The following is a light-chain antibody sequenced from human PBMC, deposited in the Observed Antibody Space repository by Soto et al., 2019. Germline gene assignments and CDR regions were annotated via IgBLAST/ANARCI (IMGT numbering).Light chain of an antibody. CDR2: RNN. V-gene: IGLV1-44*01. J-gene: IGLJ3*02. CDR1: SSNLGDNT. CDR3: ATWDDSLNGPV. Sequence: QPVLTQPPSASGTPGQRVTISCSGSSSNLGDNTVNWYQQLPGTAPKLLIYRNNRRPSEVPDRFSGSKSGTSASLAISGLQSDDEADYYCATWDDSLNGPVFGGGTQVTVL.